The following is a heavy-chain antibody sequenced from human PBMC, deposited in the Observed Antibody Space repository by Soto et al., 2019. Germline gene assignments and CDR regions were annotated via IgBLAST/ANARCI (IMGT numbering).Heavy chain of an antibody. CDR1: GYTFTGYY. CDR3: ASLRYYDSSGYYDWFDP. V-gene: IGHV1-2*02. CDR2: INPNSGGT. Sequence: QVQLVQSGAEVKKPGASVKVSCKASGYTFTGYYMHWVRQAPGQGLEWMGWINPNSGGTNYAQKFQGRVTMTRDTPISTAYMELSRRRSDDTAVYYCASLRYYDSSGYYDWFDPWGQGTLVTVSS. D-gene: IGHD3-22*01. J-gene: IGHJ5*02.